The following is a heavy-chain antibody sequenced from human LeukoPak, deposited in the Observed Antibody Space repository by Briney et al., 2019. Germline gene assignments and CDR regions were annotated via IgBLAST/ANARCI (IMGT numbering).Heavy chain of an antibody. CDR1: GYSFTSHH. J-gene: IGHJ5*02. Sequence: ASVKVSCKASGYSFTSHHTHWVRQAPGQGLEWLGLINPTGSSTLYAQKFQGRVTMTRDMSTTTDYMELSSLRSDDTAVYYCARDNSVGDVAWWFDPWGQGTLVTVSS. CDR2: INPTGSST. CDR3: ARDNSVGDVAWWFDP. D-gene: IGHD1-26*01. V-gene: IGHV1-46*01.